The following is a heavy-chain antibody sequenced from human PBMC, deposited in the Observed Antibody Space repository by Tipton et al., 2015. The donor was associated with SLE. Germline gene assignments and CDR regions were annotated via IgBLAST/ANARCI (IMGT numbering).Heavy chain of an antibody. D-gene: IGHD2-2*01. CDR1: GGSISRFRSY. J-gene: IGHJ6*03. CDR3: ARDEVVMPAAYYSFYYMDL. Sequence: LRLSCTVSGGSISRFRSYWNWIRQPAGKGLEWIGRIDFRGNTNYNPSLKSRVAISLDTSKNQFSLRLDSVTAGDTALYFCARDEVVMPAAYYSFYYMDLWGKGTTVTVSS. V-gene: IGHV4-61*02. CDR2: IDFRGNT.